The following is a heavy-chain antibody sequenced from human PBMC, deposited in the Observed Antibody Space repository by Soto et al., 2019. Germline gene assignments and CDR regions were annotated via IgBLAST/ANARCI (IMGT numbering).Heavy chain of an antibody. J-gene: IGHJ4*02. Sequence: QLQLQESGPGLVKPSETLSLICTVSGGSISSSRYRWGWVRQPPGKGLEWIGTIYYSGSTHYNPSLKSRVTISVDTSKSQFSRRLNSVTAADTAVYYCATVDGRGVVTPFMDYWGQGTLVTVSS. V-gene: IGHV4-39*01. CDR2: IYYSGST. CDR1: GGSISSSRYR. CDR3: ATVDGRGVVTPFMDY. D-gene: IGHD3-3*01.